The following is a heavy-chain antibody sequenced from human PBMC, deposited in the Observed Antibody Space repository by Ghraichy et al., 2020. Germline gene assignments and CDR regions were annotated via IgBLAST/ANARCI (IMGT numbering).Heavy chain of an antibody. CDR3: AKRGPGFTLVRGSDA. Sequence: ASVKVSCKASGYPFTTDDINWVRQAPGQGLEWMGWMNPSNGLTGYAQEFQGRVSMTRDASITTAYMELRNLRSQDTAVYYCAKRGPGFTLVRGSDAWGQGTLITVS. V-gene: IGHV1-8*01. CDR2: MNPSNGLT. J-gene: IGHJ5*02. D-gene: IGHD3-10*01. CDR1: GYPFTTDD.